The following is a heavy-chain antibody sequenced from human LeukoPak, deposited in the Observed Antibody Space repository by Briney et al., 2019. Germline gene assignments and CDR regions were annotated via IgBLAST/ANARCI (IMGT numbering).Heavy chain of an antibody. V-gene: IGHV4-59*12. CDR3: ARGWYSGSYNI. CDR2: IYYSGST. Sequence: PSETLSLTCTVSGGSMSPYHWGWIRQPPGKGLEWTGYIYYSGSTNYNPSLKSRVTISVDTSKNQFSLKLSSVTAEDTAVYYCARGWYSGSYNIWGQGTMVTVSS. D-gene: IGHD1-26*01. CDR1: GGSMSPYH. J-gene: IGHJ3*02.